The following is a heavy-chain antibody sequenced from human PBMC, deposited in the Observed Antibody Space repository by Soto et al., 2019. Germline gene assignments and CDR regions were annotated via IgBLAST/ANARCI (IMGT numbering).Heavy chain of an antibody. CDR3: AKKGGGDYVLGY. CDR1: GFSLSTNGVG. Sequence: QITLKESGPTLVKPTQTLTLTCTFSGFSLSTNGVGVGWIRQPPGKALEWLALIYWDDSKHYSPSLKSRLTITKDTSRNQVDLTMTNMDPVDTATYYCAKKGGGDYVLGYWGQGTLVTVSS. V-gene: IGHV2-5*02. D-gene: IGHD4-17*01. CDR2: IYWDDSK. J-gene: IGHJ4*02.